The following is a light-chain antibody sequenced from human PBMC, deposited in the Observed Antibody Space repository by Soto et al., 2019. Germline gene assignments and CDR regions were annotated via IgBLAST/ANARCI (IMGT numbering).Light chain of an antibody. Sequence: QSALTQPRSVPGSPGQSVTISCTGTSSDVGGYNSVSWFQHHPGRAPKLMIYDVTKRPSGVPDRFSGSKAGNTASLTISGLHAEDEADYYCCSYAGSSPFVFGRGTKLTVL. CDR3: CSYAGSSPFV. V-gene: IGLV2-11*01. CDR1: SSDVGGYNS. CDR2: DVT. J-gene: IGLJ2*01.